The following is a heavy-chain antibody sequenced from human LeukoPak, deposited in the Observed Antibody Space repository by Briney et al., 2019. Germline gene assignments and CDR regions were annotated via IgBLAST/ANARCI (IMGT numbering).Heavy chain of an antibody. J-gene: IGHJ4*02. D-gene: IGHD2-21*02. Sequence: GGSLRLSCAASGFTFSSYWMSWVRQAPGKGLEWVANIKQDGSEKYYVDSVKGRFTISRDNAKNSLYLQMNSLRAEDTAVYYCARDSDIVVVTGLDYWGQGTLVTVSS. CDR2: IKQDGSEK. V-gene: IGHV3-7*01. CDR3: ARDSDIVVVTGLDY. CDR1: GFTFSSYW.